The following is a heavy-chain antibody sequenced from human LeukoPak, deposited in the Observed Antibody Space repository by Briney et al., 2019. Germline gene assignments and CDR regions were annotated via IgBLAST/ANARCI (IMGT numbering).Heavy chain of an antibody. V-gene: IGHV4-4*02. CDR3: ARDRGSGSYYPAPFDY. J-gene: IGHJ4*02. D-gene: IGHD3-10*01. Sequence: SETLSLTCAVSGGSISSSNWWSWVRQPPGKGLEWIGQIYHSGSTNYNPSLKSRVTISVDKSKNQFSLKLRSVTAADTAVYYCARDRGSGSYYPAPFDYWGQGTLVTVSS. CDR1: GGSISSSNW. CDR2: IYHSGST.